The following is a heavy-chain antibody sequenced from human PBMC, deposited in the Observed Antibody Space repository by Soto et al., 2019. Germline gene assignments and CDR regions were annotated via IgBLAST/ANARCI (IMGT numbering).Heavy chain of an antibody. J-gene: IGHJ4*02. CDR3: AVYCSGGSCYGRFFDY. V-gene: IGHV1-18*01. CDR2: ISAYNGNT. D-gene: IGHD2-15*01. Sequence: QVQLVQSGAEVKKPGASVKVSCKASGYTFTSYGISWVRQAPGQGLECMGWISAYNGNTNYAQKLQGRVTMTTDTSTSTAYMELRSLRSDDTAVYYCAVYCSGGSCYGRFFDYWGQGTLVTVSS. CDR1: GYTFTSYG.